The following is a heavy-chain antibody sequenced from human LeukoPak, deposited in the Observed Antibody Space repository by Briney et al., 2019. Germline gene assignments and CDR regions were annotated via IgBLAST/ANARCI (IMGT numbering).Heavy chain of an antibody. CDR3: ASGPRNYHYSGSYHY. V-gene: IGHV4-61*08. D-gene: IGHD3-10*01. CDR2: IYYGGNT. Sequence: PSETLSLTCGVSGGSFNSDDYYWNWIRQPPGRGLEWIGYIYYGGNTNYNPSLRSRVTISMDTSKNQFSLKVNSVTAADTAVYFCASGPRNYHYSGSYHYWGQGTLVTVSS. J-gene: IGHJ4*02. CDR1: GGSFNSDDYY.